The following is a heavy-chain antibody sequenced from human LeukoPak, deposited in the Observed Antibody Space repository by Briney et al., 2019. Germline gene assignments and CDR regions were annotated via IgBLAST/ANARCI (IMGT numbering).Heavy chain of an antibody. CDR3: ARGGTGYSSGWLRAFDI. CDR2: ISAYNGNT. V-gene: IGHV1-18*01. D-gene: IGHD6-19*01. Sequence: GASVKVSCKASGYTFTSYGISWVRQAPGQGLEWMGWISAYNGNTNYAQKFQGRVTMTRDTSISTVYMELSSLRSDDTAVYYCARGGTGYSSGWLRAFDIWGQGIMVTVSS. J-gene: IGHJ3*02. CDR1: GYTFTSYG.